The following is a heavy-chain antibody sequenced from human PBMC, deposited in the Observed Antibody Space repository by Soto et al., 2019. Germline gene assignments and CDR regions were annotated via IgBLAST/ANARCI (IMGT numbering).Heavy chain of an antibody. CDR3: ARESGGATATLDYYYFYMDV. V-gene: IGHV1-2*04. J-gene: IGHJ6*03. CDR1: GASFNDYY. D-gene: IGHD5-12*01. CDR2: INPNRGFT. Sequence: QVQLVQSGAEVRKTGASVTVSCRSSGASFNDYYIHWVRQAPGQGFEWMGWINPNRGFTKYAQKFQGWVSMTRDTSIRTVYMQLSRLRSDDTSVYYCARESGGATATLDYYYFYMDVWGTGTTVPVSS.